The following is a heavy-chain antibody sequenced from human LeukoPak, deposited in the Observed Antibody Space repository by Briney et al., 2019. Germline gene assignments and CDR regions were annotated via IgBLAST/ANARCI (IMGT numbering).Heavy chain of an antibody. J-gene: IGHJ4*02. D-gene: IGHD6-13*01. V-gene: IGHV3-7*01. CDR3: ARTGRYSSSWYRDY. Sequence: GGSLRLSCAASGFTFSSYWMSWVRQAPGKGLEWVANIKQDGSEKYYVDSVKGRFTISRDNAKNSLYLQMNSLRAEDTAVYYCARTGRYSSSWYRDYWGQGTLVTVSS. CDR2: IKQDGSEK. CDR1: GFTFSSYW.